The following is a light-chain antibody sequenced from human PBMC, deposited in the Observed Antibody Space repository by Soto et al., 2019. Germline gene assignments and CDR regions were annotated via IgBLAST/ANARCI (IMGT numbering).Light chain of an antibody. Sequence: TAAPCTGSVSPGERGSLGCRASQSVSSSYLGWYQQKPVQAPRLLMYGASSRATCIPDRFSGSGSGTDLTLTISRLEPEDFAVYYYQQSYRQTFGHGTTVDIK. J-gene: IGKJ1*01. CDR2: GAS. CDR1: QSVSSSY. CDR3: QQSYRQT. V-gene: IGKV3-20*01.